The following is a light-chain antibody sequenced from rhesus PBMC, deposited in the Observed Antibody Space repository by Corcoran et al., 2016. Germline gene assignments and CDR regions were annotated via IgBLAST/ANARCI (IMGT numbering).Light chain of an antibody. CDR3: QQGYNTPYS. CDR2: AAS. V-gene: IGKV1-18*01. CDR1: QGISSW. Sequence: DIQMTQSPSSLSASVGDKVTITCRASQGISSWLAWYQQKPGKAPKLLIYAASSLQSGVPSRFSGGGSWTDYTLTISSLQPEEFATYYCQQGYNTPYSFGQGTKVEIK. J-gene: IGKJ2*01.